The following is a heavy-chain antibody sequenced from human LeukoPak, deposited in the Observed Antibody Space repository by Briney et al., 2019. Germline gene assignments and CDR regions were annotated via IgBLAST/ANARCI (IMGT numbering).Heavy chain of an antibody. CDR2: ISGSGGST. CDR3: AKGSLGFLEWLRPFDY. V-gene: IGHV3-23*01. Sequence: GGSLRLSCAASGFTFSSYAMSWVRQAPGKGLEWVSAISGSGGSTYYADSVKGRFTISRDNSKNTLYLQMNSLRAEDTAVYYCAKGSLGFLEWLRPFDYWGQGTLVTVSS. D-gene: IGHD3-3*01. CDR1: GFTFSSYA. J-gene: IGHJ4*02.